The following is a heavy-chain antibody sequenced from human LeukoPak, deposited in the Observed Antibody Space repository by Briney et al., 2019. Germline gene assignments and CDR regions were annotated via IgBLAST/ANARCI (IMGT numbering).Heavy chain of an antibody. V-gene: IGHV4-61*02. CDR1: GGSSSSGSYY. Sequence: TLSLTCTVSGGSSSSGSYYWSWIRQPAGKGLEWIGRIYTSGSTNYNPSLKSRVTISIDTPKNQVSLRVTSVTAADTAVYYCARTGYGRDYYGMDVWGQGTTVTVSS. J-gene: IGHJ6*02. CDR3: ARTGYGRDYYGMDV. CDR2: IYTSGST. D-gene: IGHD1-26*01.